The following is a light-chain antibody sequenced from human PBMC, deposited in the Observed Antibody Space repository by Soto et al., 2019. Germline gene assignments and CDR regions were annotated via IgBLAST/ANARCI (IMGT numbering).Light chain of an antibody. CDR3: QQRNVWPPVT. J-gene: IGKJ5*01. CDR1: PSVTNF. Sequence: EILLTRSPATLSLSPGDRATLSCRPSPSVTNFLAWYQQKPGQAPRLLIYGAFNRATGIPARFSGSGSGTDFTLTISSLEPEDPAVYYCQQRNVWPPVTFGQGTRLEIK. CDR2: GAF. V-gene: IGKV3-11*01.